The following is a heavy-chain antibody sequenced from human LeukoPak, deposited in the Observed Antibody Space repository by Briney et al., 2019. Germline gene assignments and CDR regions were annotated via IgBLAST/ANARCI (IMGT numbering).Heavy chain of an antibody. V-gene: IGHV1-18*01. CDR1: GYTFTSDG. J-gene: IGHJ4*02. CDR2: ISDYNGNT. CDR3: ARDGEGATDFDY. Sequence: GASVKVSCKASGYTFTSDGIRWVRQAPGQGLEWMGWISDYNGNTNYAQKFQGRVTMTTDTSTSTAYMELRSLRSDDTAVYYCARDGEGATDFDYWGQGTLVTVSS. D-gene: IGHD1-26*01.